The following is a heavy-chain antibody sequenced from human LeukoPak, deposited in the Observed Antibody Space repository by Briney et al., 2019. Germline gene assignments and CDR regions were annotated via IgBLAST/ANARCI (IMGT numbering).Heavy chain of an antibody. Sequence: GESLKISCKGSGYSFTSYWIGWVRQIPGKGLEWLGIINPGDSDTRNSPSFQGQVTISADKSISTANLQWSSLKASDSAMYYCARRIGSGWYDYWGQGTLVTVSS. J-gene: IGHJ4*02. D-gene: IGHD6-19*01. CDR1: GYSFTSYW. CDR2: INPGDSDT. V-gene: IGHV5-51*01. CDR3: ARRIGSGWYDY.